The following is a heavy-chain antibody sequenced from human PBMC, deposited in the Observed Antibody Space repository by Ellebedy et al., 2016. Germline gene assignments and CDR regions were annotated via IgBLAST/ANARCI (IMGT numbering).Heavy chain of an antibody. CDR2: INPSGGST. Sequence: ASVKVSXXASGYTFTSYYMHWVRQAPGQGLEWMGIINPSGGSTSYAQKFQGRVTMTRDTSTSTVYMELSSLRSEDTAVYYCASYRITGARWFNPWGQGTLVTVSS. V-gene: IGHV1-46*01. D-gene: IGHD1-20*01. CDR3: ASYRITGARWFNP. J-gene: IGHJ5*02. CDR1: GYTFTSYY.